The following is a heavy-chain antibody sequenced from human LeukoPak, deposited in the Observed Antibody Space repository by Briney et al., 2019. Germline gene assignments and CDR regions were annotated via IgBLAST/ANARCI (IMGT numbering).Heavy chain of an antibody. D-gene: IGHD6-19*01. CDR3: ARGRRPVD. V-gene: IGHV4-34*01. CDR1: GGSFSGYY. CDR2: INHSGST. Sequence: SETLSLTCAVYGGSFSGYYWSWIRQPPGKGLEWIGEINHSGSTNYNPSLESRVTISVDTSKNQFSLKLSSVTAADTAVYYCARGRRPVDWGQGTLVTVSS. J-gene: IGHJ4*02.